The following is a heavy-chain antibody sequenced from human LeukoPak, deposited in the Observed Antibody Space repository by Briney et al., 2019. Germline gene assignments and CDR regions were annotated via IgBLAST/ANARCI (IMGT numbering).Heavy chain of an antibody. Sequence: GGSLRLSCAASGSTFSNVWMSWVRQAPGKGLEWVGRIKSKTDGETTDYAAPVKDRFTVSRDDSKDTLYLQMNSLKAEDTAVYYCTTNAGNYGVDVWGQGTLVTVSS. CDR1: GSTFSNVW. J-gene: IGHJ3*01. CDR3: TTNAGNYGVDV. V-gene: IGHV3-15*01. CDR2: IKSKTDGETT. D-gene: IGHD3-16*01.